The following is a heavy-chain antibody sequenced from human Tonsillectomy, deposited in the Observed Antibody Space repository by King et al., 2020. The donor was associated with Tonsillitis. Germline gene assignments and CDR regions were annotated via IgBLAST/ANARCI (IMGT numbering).Heavy chain of an antibody. J-gene: IGHJ3*01. CDR2: ISPNSGGT. CDR3: ARDEIVATPSGSAFDL. Sequence: VQLVESGAEVKKPGASVKISCKASGYTFSDYYIHWVRQAPGQGLEWMGWISPNSGGTNYAQKFQGRVTMTRETSIFTAYMEGNSLRSDDTAVYYCARDEIVATPSGSAFDLWGQGTMVTVSS. V-gene: IGHV1-2*02. CDR1: GYTFSDYY. D-gene: IGHD3-10*01.